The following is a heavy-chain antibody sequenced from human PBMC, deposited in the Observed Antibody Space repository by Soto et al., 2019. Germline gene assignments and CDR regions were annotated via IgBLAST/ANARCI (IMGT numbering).Heavy chain of an antibody. D-gene: IGHD6-19*01. CDR2: INHSGST. V-gene: IGHV4-34*01. J-gene: IGHJ4*02. Sequence: QVQLQQWGAGLLKPSETLSLTCAVYGGSFSGYYWSWIRQPPGKGLEWIGEINHSGSTNYNPSLKSRVTISVDTSKNQFSLKLSSVTAADTAVYYCARGGGHSSGWRDFDYWGQGTLVTVSS. CDR1: GGSFSGYY. CDR3: ARGGGHSSGWRDFDY.